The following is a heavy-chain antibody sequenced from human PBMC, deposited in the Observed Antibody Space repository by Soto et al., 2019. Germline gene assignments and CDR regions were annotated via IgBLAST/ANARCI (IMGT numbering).Heavy chain of an antibody. D-gene: IGHD3-16*02. CDR3: AKDRLITFGGVIVSPEFDY. V-gene: IGHV3-23*01. CDR2: ISGSGGST. Sequence: PGGSLRLSCADSGFTFSSYAMSWVRQAPGKGLEWVSAISGSGGSTYYADSVKGRFTISRDNSKNTLYLQMNSLRAEDTAVYYCAKDRLITFGGVIVSPEFDYWGQGTLVTVSS. CDR1: GFTFSSYA. J-gene: IGHJ4*02.